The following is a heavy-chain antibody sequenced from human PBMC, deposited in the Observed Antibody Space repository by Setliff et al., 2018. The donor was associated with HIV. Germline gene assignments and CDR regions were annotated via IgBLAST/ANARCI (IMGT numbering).Heavy chain of an antibody. V-gene: IGHV4-4*08. CDR3: ARVLLRTNPLYGVASNWFDP. D-gene: IGHD2-8*01. CDR2: VYNRGRSNTKYT. CDR1: GVSISDYY. Sequence: PSETLSLTCTVSGVSISDYYWTWIRQPPGKGLEWIGYVYNRGRSNTKYTKYNPSLRGRFTSSRDNAKSSLFLQMSGLRPEDTAVYYCARVLLRTNPLYGVASNWFDPWGQGTLVTVS. J-gene: IGHJ5*02.